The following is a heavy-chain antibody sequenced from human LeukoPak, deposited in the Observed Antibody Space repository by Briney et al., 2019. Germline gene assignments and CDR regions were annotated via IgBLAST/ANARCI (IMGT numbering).Heavy chain of an antibody. CDR1: GFVFTGYG. CDR2: ISANDGKI. Sequence: GASVKVSCKASGFVFTGYGFTWVRQAPGQGLEWMGWISANDGKIHYSERHQGRVTMSTDTVTSTVYVELRSLRSDDTAVYYCARELHVERDDYWGQGTLVTVSS. D-gene: IGHD1-1*01. J-gene: IGHJ4*02. CDR3: ARELHVERDDY. V-gene: IGHV1-18*01.